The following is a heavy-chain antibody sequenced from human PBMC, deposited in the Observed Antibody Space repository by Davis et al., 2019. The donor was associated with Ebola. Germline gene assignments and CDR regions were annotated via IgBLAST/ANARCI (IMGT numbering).Heavy chain of an antibody. CDR2: IYHSGST. Sequence: SETLSLTCAVYGGSFSGYYWSWIRQPPGKGLEWIGEIYHSGSTNYNPSLKSRVTISVDKSKNQFSLRLRFLTAADTAVYYCARGGVGANFDYWGQGTLVTVSS. V-gene: IGHV4-34*01. D-gene: IGHD1-26*01. CDR3: ARGGVGANFDY. CDR1: GGSFSGYY. J-gene: IGHJ4*02.